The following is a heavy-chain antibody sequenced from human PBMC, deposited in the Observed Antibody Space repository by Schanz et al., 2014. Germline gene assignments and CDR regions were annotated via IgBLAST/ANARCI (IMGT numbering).Heavy chain of an antibody. CDR1: GFTFSKYG. V-gene: IGHV3-33*01. J-gene: IGHJ4*02. CDR2: IWYDGSNK. Sequence: QVQLVESGGGVVQPGRSLRLSCAASGFTFSKYGMHWVRQAPGKGLEWVAVIWYDGSNKDYADSVKGRFTISRDNAKNSLYLQMNSLRVEDTGIYYCARDKMNGQADYWGQGALVTVSS. CDR3: ARDKMNGQADY. D-gene: IGHD2-8*01.